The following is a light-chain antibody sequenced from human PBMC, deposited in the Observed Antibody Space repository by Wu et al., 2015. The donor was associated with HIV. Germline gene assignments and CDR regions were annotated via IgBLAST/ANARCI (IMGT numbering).Light chain of an antibody. CDR1: ERIRTR. V-gene: IGKV1-5*03. CDR2: EAS. J-gene: IGKJ1*01. CDR3: QHYYTYSTWT. Sequence: DIQMTQSPSSLSPSVGDRVTITCRASERIRTRLAWYQQKPGKAPKLLIYEASSLESGVPSRFSGSGSGTEFTLTISSLQPDDFATYYCQHYYTYSTWTFGQGTKVEIK.